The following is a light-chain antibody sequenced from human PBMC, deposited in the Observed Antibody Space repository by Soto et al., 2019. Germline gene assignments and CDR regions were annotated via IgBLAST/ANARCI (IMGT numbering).Light chain of an antibody. J-gene: IGLJ3*02. CDR3: SSYTTSSPLV. Sequence: QSALTQPASVSGSPGQSITISCTGTSSDVGSYNLVSWYQQHPGKAPKLMIYDVSNRPSGVSNRFSGSKSGNTASLTLSGLQAEDEADYYCSSYTTSSPLVFGGGTKVTVL. V-gene: IGLV2-14*02. CDR2: DVS. CDR1: SSDVGSYNL.